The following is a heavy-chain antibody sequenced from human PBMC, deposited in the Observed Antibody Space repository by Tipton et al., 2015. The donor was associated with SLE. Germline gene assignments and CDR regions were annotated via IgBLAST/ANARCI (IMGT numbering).Heavy chain of an antibody. Sequence: TLSLTCTVSGGSTTNYYWGWVRQPAGKGLEWIGRIYSSGSTIYNPSLKSRLTLSLDMSNNQFSLRVRSVTAADTAVYYCARGGGSYYDYWGQGRLVTVSS. CDR3: ARGGGSYYDY. CDR1: GGSTTNYY. D-gene: IGHD1-26*01. V-gene: IGHV4-4*07. CDR2: IYSSGST. J-gene: IGHJ4*02.